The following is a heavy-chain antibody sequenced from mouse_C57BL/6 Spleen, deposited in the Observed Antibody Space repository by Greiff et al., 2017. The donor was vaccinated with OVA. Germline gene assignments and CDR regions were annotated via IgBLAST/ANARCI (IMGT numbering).Heavy chain of an antibody. D-gene: IGHD1-1*01. J-gene: IGHJ2*01. Sequence: EVKLEESGGGLVKPGGSLKLSCAASGFTFSDYGMHWVRQAPEKGLEWVAYISSGSSTIYYADTVKGRFTISRDNAKNTLFLQMTSLRSEDTAMYYCARKIYGSSFYFDYWGQGTTLTVSS. CDR1: GFTFSDYG. V-gene: IGHV5-17*01. CDR2: ISSGSSTI. CDR3: ARKIYGSSFYFDY.